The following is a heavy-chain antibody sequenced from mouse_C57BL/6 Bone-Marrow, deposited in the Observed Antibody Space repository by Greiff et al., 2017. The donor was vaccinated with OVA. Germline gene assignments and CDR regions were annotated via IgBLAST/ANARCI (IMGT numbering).Heavy chain of an antibody. V-gene: IGHV5-4*01. J-gene: IGHJ3*01. CDR2: ISDGGSYT. Sequence: EVKLQESGGGLVKPGGSLKLSCAASGFTFSSYAMSWVRQTPEKRLEWVATISDGGSYTYYPDNVKGRFTISRDNAKNNLYLQMSHLKSEDTAMYYCARDPLYYGSSSWFAYWGQGTLVTVSA. CDR1: GFTFSSYA. D-gene: IGHD1-1*01. CDR3: ARDPLYYGSSSWFAY.